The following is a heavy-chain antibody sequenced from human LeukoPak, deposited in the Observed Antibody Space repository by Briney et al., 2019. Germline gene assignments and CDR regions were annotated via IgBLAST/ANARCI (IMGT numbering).Heavy chain of an antibody. D-gene: IGHD1-26*01. CDR2: ISAYNGNT. CDR1: GYTFTSYS. V-gene: IGHV1-18*01. J-gene: IGHJ4*02. CDR3: ARGLGGSGSYFLTFDY. Sequence: WASVKVSCKASGYTFTSYSIYWVRQAPGQGLEWMGWISAYNGNTKYAQKLQGRVTMNTDTSTSTAYMELRSLRSDDTAVYYCARGLGGSGSYFLTFDYWGQGTLVTVSS.